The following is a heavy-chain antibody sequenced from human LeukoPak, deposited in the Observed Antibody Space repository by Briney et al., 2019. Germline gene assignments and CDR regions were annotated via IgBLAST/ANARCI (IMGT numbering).Heavy chain of an antibody. CDR1: EFSLSDYG. D-gene: IGHD6-13*01. V-gene: IGHV3-48*04. CDR2: ISSSGSTI. Sequence: QPGTSLRLSCASSEFSLSDYGMHWVRQAPGKGLEWVSYISSSGSTIYYADSVKGRFTISRDNAKNSLYLQMNSLRAEDTAVYYCASHESQQLVPPLFDYWGQGTLVTVSS. CDR3: ASHESQQLVPPLFDY. J-gene: IGHJ4*02.